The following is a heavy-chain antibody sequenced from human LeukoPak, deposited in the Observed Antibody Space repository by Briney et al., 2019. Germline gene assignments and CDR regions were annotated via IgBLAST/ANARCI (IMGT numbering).Heavy chain of an antibody. CDR3: ASGAPKYCTNGVCYSDYFDC. J-gene: IGHJ4*02. CDR2: IIPIFGTA. Sequence: SVKVSCKASGGTFSSYAISWVRQAPGQGLEWMGGIIPIFGTANYAQKFQGRVTITADESTSTAYMELSSLRSEDTAVYYCASGAPKYCTNGVCYSDYFDCWGQGTLVTVSS. V-gene: IGHV1-69*19. D-gene: IGHD2-8*01. CDR1: GGTFSSYA.